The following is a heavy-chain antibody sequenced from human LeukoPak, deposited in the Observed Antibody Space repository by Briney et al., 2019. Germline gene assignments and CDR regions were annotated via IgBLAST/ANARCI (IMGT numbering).Heavy chain of an antibody. D-gene: IGHD6-13*01. V-gene: IGHV1-2*02. CDR2: INPNSGGT. CDR3: ARLFLPYRPAAAGTGWDY. CDR1: GYTFTGYY. Sequence: ASVKVSCKASGYTFTGYYMHWVRQAPGQGLEWMGWINPNSGGTNYAQKFQGRVTMTRDTSISTAHMELSRLRSDDTAVYYCARLFLPYRPAAAGTGWDYWGQGTLVTVSS. J-gene: IGHJ4*02.